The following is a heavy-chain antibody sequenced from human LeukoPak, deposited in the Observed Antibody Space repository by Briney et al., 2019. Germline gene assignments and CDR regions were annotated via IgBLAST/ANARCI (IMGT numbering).Heavy chain of an antibody. D-gene: IGHD3-10*01. Sequence: SETLSLTCTVSGGSISSYYWSWIRQPPGKGLEWIGYIYYSGSTNYNPSLKSRVTISVDTSKNQFSLRLSSVTAADTAMYYCARDHSYGSGSYYSTNWFDPWGQGTLVTVSS. J-gene: IGHJ5*02. CDR1: GGSISSYY. CDR2: IYYSGST. CDR3: ARDHSYGSGSYYSTNWFDP. V-gene: IGHV4-59*01.